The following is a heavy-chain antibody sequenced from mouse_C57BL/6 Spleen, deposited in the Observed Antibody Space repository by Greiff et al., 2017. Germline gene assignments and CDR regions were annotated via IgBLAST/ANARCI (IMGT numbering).Heavy chain of an antibody. CDR2: IDPNSGGT. V-gene: IGHV1-72*01. D-gene: IGHD1-1*01. CDR1: GYTFTSYW. J-gene: IGHJ2*01. CDR3: ARSPYYYGSSWNYFDY. Sequence: QVQLQQPGAELVKPGASVKLSCKASGYTFTSYWMHWVKQRPGRGLAWLGRIDPNSGGTKYNEKFKSKATLTVDKPSITAYMQLSSLTSEDSAVYYCARSPYYYGSSWNYFDYWGQGTTLTVSS.